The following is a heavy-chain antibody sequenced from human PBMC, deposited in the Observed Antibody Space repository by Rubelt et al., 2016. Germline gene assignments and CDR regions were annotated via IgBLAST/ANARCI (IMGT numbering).Heavy chain of an antibody. J-gene: IGHJ6*02. D-gene: IGHD1-26*01. V-gene: IGHV1-69*01. Sequence: VRQAPGQGLEWMGGIIPIFGTANYAQKFQGRVTITADESTSTAYMELSSLRSEDTAVYYCARLVVVGANLYYYGMVVWGQGTTVTVSS. CDR3: ARLVVVGANLYYYGMVV. CDR2: IIPIFGTA.